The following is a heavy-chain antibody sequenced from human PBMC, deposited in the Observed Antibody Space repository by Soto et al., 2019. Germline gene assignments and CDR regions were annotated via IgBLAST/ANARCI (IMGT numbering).Heavy chain of an antibody. Sequence: PGGSLRLSCAASGFTFSSYGMHWVRQAPGKGLEWVAVISYDGSNKYYADSVKGRFTISRDNSKNTLYLQMNSLRAEDTAVYYCAKGMSDYVWGSYRYTDAFDIWGQGTMVTVSS. J-gene: IGHJ3*02. CDR2: ISYDGSNK. CDR1: GFTFSSYG. D-gene: IGHD3-16*02. CDR3: AKGMSDYVWGSYRYTDAFDI. V-gene: IGHV3-30*18.